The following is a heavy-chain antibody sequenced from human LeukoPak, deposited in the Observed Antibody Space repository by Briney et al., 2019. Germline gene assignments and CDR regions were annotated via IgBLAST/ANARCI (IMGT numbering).Heavy chain of an antibody. J-gene: IGHJ6*02. Sequence: GGSLRLSCAASGFTFSSYGMHWVRQAPGKGLEWVAVIWYDGSNKYYADSVKGRFTISRDNSKNTLYLQMNSLRAEDTAVYYCAKAYSYGSKVYYYYYGMDVWGQGTTVTVSS. D-gene: IGHD5-18*01. V-gene: IGHV3-30*02. CDR3: AKAYSYGSKVYYYYYGMDV. CDR1: GFTFSSYG. CDR2: IWYDGSNK.